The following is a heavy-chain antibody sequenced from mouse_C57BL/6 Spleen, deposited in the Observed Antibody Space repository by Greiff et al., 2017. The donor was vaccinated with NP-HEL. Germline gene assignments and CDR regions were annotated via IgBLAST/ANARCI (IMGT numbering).Heavy chain of an antibody. J-gene: IGHJ2*01. V-gene: IGHV1-7*01. CDR2: INPTSGYT. Sequence: QVQLQQSGAEVAKPGASVKLSCKASGYIFTNFWMHWVKQRPGQGLEWIGYINPTSGYTKYNQKFKDKATLTADKSSSTAYMQLSSLTYEDSAVYYCARSVNSLDFWGQGSTLTVSS. CDR3: ARSVNSLDF. CDR1: GYIFTNFW. D-gene: IGHD1-3*01.